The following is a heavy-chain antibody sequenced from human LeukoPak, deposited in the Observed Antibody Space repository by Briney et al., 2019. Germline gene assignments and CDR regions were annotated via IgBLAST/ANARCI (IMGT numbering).Heavy chain of an antibody. D-gene: IGHD3-10*01. J-gene: IGHJ4*02. Sequence: SETLSLTCTVSGGSISSYYWSWIRQPAGKGLEWIGRIYTSGSTNYNPSLKSRVTISVDTSKNQFSLKLSSVTAADAAVYYCARGITMVRGAIAFDYWGQGTLVAVSS. CDR2: IYTSGST. CDR1: GGSISSYY. CDR3: ARGITMVRGAIAFDY. V-gene: IGHV4-4*07.